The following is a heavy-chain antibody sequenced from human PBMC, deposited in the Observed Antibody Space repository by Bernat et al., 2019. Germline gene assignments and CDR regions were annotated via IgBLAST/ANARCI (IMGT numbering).Heavy chain of an antibody. CDR3: AREELYGDYGY. Sequence: QVQLVQSGAEVKKPGASVKVSCKASGYTFTGYNMHWVRKAPGQGLEWMGWINPNSGGTNYAQKFQGRITMTRDTSISTAYMGVSRLRSDDSAVYYCAREELYGDYGYWGQGTLVTVSS. J-gene: IGHJ4*02. D-gene: IGHD4-17*01. CDR2: INPNSGGT. CDR1: GYTFTGYN. V-gene: IGHV1-2*02.